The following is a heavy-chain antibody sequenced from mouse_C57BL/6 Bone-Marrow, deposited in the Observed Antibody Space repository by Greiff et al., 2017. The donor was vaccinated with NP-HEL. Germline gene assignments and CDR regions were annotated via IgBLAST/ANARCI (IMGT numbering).Heavy chain of an antibody. CDR2: IDPEDGDT. Sequence: VQLQQSGAELVRPGASVKLSCTASGFNIKDYYMHWVKQRPEQGLEWIGRIDPEDGDTEYAPKFQGKATMTADTSSNTAYLPLSSLTSEDTAVDYCTTGYYGSSYYWGQGTTLTVSS. V-gene: IGHV14-1*01. D-gene: IGHD1-1*01. J-gene: IGHJ2*01. CDR1: GFNIKDYY. CDR3: TTGYYGSSYY.